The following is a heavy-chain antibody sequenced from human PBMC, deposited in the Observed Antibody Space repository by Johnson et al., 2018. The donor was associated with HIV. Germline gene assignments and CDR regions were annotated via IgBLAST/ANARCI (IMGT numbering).Heavy chain of an antibody. CDR2: ISYDGSNK. CDR1: GFTFSSYA. D-gene: IGHD1-1*01. Sequence: QVQLVESGGGVVQPGRSLRLSCAASGFTFSSYAMHWVRQAPGKGLEWVAVISYDGSNKYYADSVKGRFTISRDNSKNTLYLQMNSLRAEDTAVYYCPFPTGATTAFDIWGQGTMVTVSS. V-gene: IGHV3-30-3*01. CDR3: PFPTGATTAFDI. J-gene: IGHJ3*02.